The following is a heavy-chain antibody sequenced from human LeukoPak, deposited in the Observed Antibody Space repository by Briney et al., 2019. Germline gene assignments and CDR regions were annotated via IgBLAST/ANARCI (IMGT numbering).Heavy chain of an antibody. V-gene: IGHV3-15*01. Sequence: PGGSLRLSCAASGFTFSSYWMSWVRQAPGKGLEWVGRIKSKTDGGTTDYAAPVKGRFTISRDDSKNTLYLQMNSLKTEDTAVYYCTTDPGSKVTAIPFDYWGQGTLVTVSS. CDR1: GFTFSSYW. D-gene: IGHD2-21*02. CDR3: TTDPGSKVTAIPFDY. CDR2: IKSKTDGGTT. J-gene: IGHJ4*02.